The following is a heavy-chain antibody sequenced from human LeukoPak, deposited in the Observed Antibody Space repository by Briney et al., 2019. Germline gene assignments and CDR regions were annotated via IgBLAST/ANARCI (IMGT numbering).Heavy chain of an antibody. CDR1: GFTFASYA. Sequence: GGSLRLSCAASGFTFASYAMNWVRQAPGKGLEWVSYISRGGSTTYYADSVKGRFTISRDNAKNSLYLQMNSLRAEDTAVYYCARDFAGYPFFDYWGQGTLVTVSS. CDR3: ARDFAGYPFFDY. J-gene: IGHJ4*02. CDR2: ISRGGSTT. D-gene: IGHD5-18*01. V-gene: IGHV3-48*04.